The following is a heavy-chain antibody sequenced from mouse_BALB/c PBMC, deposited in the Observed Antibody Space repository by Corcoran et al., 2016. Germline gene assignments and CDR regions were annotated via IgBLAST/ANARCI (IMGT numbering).Heavy chain of an antibody. V-gene: IGHV9-3-1*01. CDR2: INTYTGEP. CDR1: GYTFTNYG. J-gene: IGHJ4*01. CDR3: ARRATTVVADYYAMDY. Sequence: QIQLVQSGPELKKPGETVKISCKASGYTFTNYGMNWVKQAPGKGLKWMGWINTYTGEPTYADDFKGRFAFSLETSASTAYLQINNLKNEDTATYFCARRATTVVADYYAMDYWGQGTSVTVSS. D-gene: IGHD1-1*01.